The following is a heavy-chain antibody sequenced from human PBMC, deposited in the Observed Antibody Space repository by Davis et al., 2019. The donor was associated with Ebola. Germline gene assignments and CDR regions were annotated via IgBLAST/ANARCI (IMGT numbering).Heavy chain of an antibody. CDR1: GFSSSSYA. Sequence: GGSLRPSCAASGFSSSSYAMHWVCQAPGKGLEWVAFISYDGRNKYYADSVKGRFTFSRDNSKNTLYLQMDTLRVEDTALYYCTKGQGYFLDYWGQGTLVTVSS. V-gene: IGHV3-30*02. D-gene: IGHD6-13*01. CDR3: TKGQGYFLDY. CDR2: ISYDGRNK. J-gene: IGHJ4*02.